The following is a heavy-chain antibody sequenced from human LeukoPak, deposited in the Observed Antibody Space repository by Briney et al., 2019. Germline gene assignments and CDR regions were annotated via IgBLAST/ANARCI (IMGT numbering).Heavy chain of an antibody. D-gene: IGHD2-21*01. CDR3: ARGGLRTYLDY. Sequence: ASVMVSCKASGYSFTSYGLTWVRQVPGQGLEWMGWISGYNGNTNYAQKFQGRVSMTTDTPASTVYMELRSQTSDDTAVYYCARGGLRTYLDYWGQGTLVTVSS. V-gene: IGHV1-18*01. CDR2: ISGYNGNT. CDR1: GYSFTSYG. J-gene: IGHJ4*02.